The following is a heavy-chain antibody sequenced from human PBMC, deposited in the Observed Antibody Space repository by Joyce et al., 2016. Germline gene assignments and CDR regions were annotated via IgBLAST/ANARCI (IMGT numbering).Heavy chain of an antibody. D-gene: IGHD3-16*01. CDR2: ISVYNGDT. CDR3: ARDLGDDAFDI. Sequence: QVQLVQSGAEVKKPGASVKVSCKASGYTFTSYGIKWVRQAPGQGLEWMGWISVYNGDTNYAQKFQGRVTMTTDTATRTVYMELRSLRSDDTAVYYCARDLGDDAFDIWGQGTMVTVSS. J-gene: IGHJ3*02. V-gene: IGHV1-18*01. CDR1: GYTFTSYG.